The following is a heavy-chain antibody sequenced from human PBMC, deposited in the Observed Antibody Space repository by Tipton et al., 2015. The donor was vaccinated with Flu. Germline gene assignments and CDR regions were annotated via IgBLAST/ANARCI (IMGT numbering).Heavy chain of an antibody. V-gene: IGHV4-34*01. CDR1: GGSFSGYY. CDR2: INHSGST. CDR3: ASFHPLWLNLFDY. J-gene: IGHJ4*02. Sequence: TLSLTCAVYGGSFSGYYWSWIRQPPGKGLEWIGEINHSGSTYYNPSLKSRVTISVDTSKNQFSLKLSSVTAADTAVYYCASFHPLWLNLFDYWGQGTLVTVSS. D-gene: IGHD3-10*01.